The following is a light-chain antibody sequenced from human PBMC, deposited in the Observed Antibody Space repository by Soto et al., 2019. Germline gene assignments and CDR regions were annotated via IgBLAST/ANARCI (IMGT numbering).Light chain of an antibody. J-gene: IGKJ1*01. V-gene: IGKV3-15*01. CDR2: GAS. CDR1: HSIFNN. Sequence: EIVMTQSPATLSVSPGERVTLSCRASHSIFNNLAWYQQKPGQAPGLLIHGASTRATGIAARFSGSGSGTEFTLTISSLQSEDFAVCYFQQYNDLPRTFGQGTKVEIK. CDR3: QQYNDLPRT.